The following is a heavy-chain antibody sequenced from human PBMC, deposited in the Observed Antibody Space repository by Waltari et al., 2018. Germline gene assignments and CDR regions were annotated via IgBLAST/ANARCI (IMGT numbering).Heavy chain of an antibody. J-gene: IGHJ4*02. Sequence: QVHLVQSGVEVKQPGASVRVSCQASGYTSTVYYLHWIRQAPGQGPEWMGWINPNNGATHYAQKFQGRVTMTRDTSINTAYLEVTSDDTAVYFCARDRWGESHGYGYWGRGTLVTVSS. CDR3: ARDRWGESHGYGY. CDR1: GYTSTVYY. D-gene: IGHD7-27*01. V-gene: IGHV1-2*02. CDR2: INPNNGAT.